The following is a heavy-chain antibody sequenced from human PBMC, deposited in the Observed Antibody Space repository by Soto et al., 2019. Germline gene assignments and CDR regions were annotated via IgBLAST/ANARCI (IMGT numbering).Heavy chain of an antibody. Sequence: EVQLLESGGGLVQPGGSLRLSCAASGFTFSSYAMSWVRQAPGKGLEWVSVISGSGGSRYYADSVKGRFTISRDNSKSTLYLQMNSLRAEDTAIYYCAKDGSGYVDYFYYYMAVWGKGTTVTVSS. V-gene: IGHV3-23*01. CDR1: GFTFSSYA. CDR3: AKDGSGYVDYFYYYMAV. J-gene: IGHJ6*03. CDR2: ISGSGGSR. D-gene: IGHD3-10*01.